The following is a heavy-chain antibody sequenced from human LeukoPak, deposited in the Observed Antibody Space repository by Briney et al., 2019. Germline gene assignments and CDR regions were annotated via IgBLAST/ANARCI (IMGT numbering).Heavy chain of an antibody. V-gene: IGHV4-34*01. CDR3: ARVWGSSSWIWLKH. CDR1: GGSLRGCY. CDR2: INHSGST. Sequence: PSETLSLTCPVYGGSLRGCYWSRIRQPPGKGLEWIGEINHSGSTNYNPSLKSRVTISVDTSKNQFSLKLSSVTAADTAVYYCARVWGSSSWIWLKHCGQGTLVTVSS. D-gene: IGHD6-13*01. J-gene: IGHJ1*01.